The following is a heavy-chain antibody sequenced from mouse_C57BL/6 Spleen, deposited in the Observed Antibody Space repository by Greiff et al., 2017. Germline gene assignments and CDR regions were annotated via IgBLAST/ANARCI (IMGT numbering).Heavy chain of an antibody. V-gene: IGHV1-69*01. Sequence: QVQLQQPGAELVMPGASVKLSCKASGYTFTSYWMHWVKQRPGQGLEWIGEIDPSDSYTNYNQTFKGKSTLTVDKSSSTAYMQLSSLTSEDSAVYYCARGDAPDFDYWGQGTTLTVSS. J-gene: IGHJ2*01. CDR2: IDPSDSYT. CDR3: ARGDAPDFDY. CDR1: GYTFTSYW.